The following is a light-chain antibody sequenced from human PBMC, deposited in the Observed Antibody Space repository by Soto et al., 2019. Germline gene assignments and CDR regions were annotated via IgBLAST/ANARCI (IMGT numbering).Light chain of an antibody. Sequence: QSALTQPASGCGSPGQSITLSCTGTSSDVGGYTYVSWYQQYPGRVPKLLIYKVSNRPSGISNRFSGSKSGNTAALTISGLQAEYEADYFCTSPTPGSLYVFGSGTKLTVL. J-gene: IGLJ1*01. CDR2: KVS. CDR3: TSPTPGSLYV. CDR1: SSDVGGYTY. V-gene: IGLV2-14*01.